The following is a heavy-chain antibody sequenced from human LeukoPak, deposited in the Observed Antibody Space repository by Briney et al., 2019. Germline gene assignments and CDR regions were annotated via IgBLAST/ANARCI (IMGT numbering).Heavy chain of an antibody. V-gene: IGHV3-21*01. CDR2: ISSSGTYI. Sequence: PGGSLRLSCAASGFAFKIYSMNWVRQAPGKGLEWVSSISSSGTYIYYADSVKGRFTISRDDAKNSLYPQMNSLRAEETAVYFCARGSGDSFNLGYWGQGTLVTVSS. CDR1: GFAFKIYS. CDR3: ARGSGDSFNLGY. D-gene: IGHD2-21*02. J-gene: IGHJ4*02.